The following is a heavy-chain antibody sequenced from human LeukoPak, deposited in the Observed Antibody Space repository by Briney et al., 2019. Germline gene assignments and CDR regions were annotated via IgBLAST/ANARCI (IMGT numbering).Heavy chain of an antibody. CDR3: ARRRVNYDILTGYPSGYYFDY. D-gene: IGHD3-9*01. J-gene: IGHJ4*02. Sequence: SETLSLTCTVSGGSISSSSYYWGWIRQPPGKGLEWIGSIYYRGSTYYNPSLKSRVTISVDTSKNQFSLKLSSVTAADTAVYYCARRRVNYDILTGYPSGYYFDYWGQGTLVTVSS. CDR2: IYYRGST. CDR1: GGSISSSSYY. V-gene: IGHV4-39*01.